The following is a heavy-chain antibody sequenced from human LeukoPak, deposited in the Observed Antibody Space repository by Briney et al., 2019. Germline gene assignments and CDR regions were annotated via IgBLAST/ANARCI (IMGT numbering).Heavy chain of an antibody. V-gene: IGHV4-39*07. J-gene: IGHJ4*02. Sequence: SETLSLTCTVSGDSISSSSSYWSWIRQPPGKGLEWIGSMWFGATTSYDPSLKSRVTISVDPSKNQFSLKLSSVTAADTALYYCARGRRGSYFQDYWGQGTLVTVSS. D-gene: IGHD1-26*01. CDR3: ARGRRGSYFQDY. CDR1: GDSISSSSSY. CDR2: MWFGATT.